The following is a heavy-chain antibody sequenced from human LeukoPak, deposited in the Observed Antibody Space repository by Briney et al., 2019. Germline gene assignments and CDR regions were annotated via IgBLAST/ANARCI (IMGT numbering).Heavy chain of an antibody. J-gene: IGHJ4*02. D-gene: IGHD6-13*01. Sequence: GGSLRLSCAASGFTSSSYSMNWVRQAPGKGLEWLSYISGSSSVIFYADSVEGRFTVSRDNAKNSLYLQMNSLRDEDTAVYYCARDMVPGQQLALHDYWGQGTLVTVSS. CDR1: GFTSSSYS. CDR2: ISGSSSVI. CDR3: ARDMVPGQQLALHDY. V-gene: IGHV3-48*02.